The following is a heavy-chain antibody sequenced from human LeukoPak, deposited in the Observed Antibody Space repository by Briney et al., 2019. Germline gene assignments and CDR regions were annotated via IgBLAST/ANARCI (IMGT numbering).Heavy chain of an antibody. Sequence: GGSLRLSCAASGFTFSSYGMHWVRQAPGKGLEWVAFIRYDGSNKYYADSVKGRFTISRDNSKNTLYLQMNSLRAEDTAVYYCARGYDFWSGYPYPRDAFDIWGQGTMVTVSS. V-gene: IGHV3-30*02. CDR3: ARGYDFWSGYPYPRDAFDI. D-gene: IGHD3-3*01. CDR2: IRYDGSNK. J-gene: IGHJ3*02. CDR1: GFTFSSYG.